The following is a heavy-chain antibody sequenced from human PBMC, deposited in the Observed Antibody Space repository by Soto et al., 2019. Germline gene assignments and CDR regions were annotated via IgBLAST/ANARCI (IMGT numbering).Heavy chain of an antibody. CDR2: INHSGST. Sequence: QVQLQQWGAGLLKPSETLSLTCAVYGGSFSGYYWCWIRQPPGKGLEWIGKINHSGSTNYNPSLKSRVTIAVDTSKNQFSLKLSSVTAADTAVYYCAREVGSVVVVPYYFDYWGQGTLVTVSS. J-gene: IGHJ4*02. CDR1: GGSFSGYY. CDR3: AREVGSVVVVPYYFDY. V-gene: IGHV4-34*01. D-gene: IGHD2-15*01.